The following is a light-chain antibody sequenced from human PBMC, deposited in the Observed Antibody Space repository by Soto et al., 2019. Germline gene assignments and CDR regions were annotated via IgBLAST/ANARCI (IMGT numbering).Light chain of an antibody. CDR3: LQDYDYPWT. CDR1: QGIRNN. V-gene: IGKV1-6*01. CDR2: AAS. Sequence: ASHMTQSRSSLTACVGDRVTITCRASQGIRNNLGWHQQKPGKAPKLLIYAASSVHSGVPSRFSGSGSGTDFTLTISSLQPEDFATYYCLQDYDYPWTFGQGTKL. J-gene: IGKJ1*01.